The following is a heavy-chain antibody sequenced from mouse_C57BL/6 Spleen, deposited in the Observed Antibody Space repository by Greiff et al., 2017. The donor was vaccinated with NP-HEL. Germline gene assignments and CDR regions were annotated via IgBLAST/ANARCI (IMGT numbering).Heavy chain of an antibody. CDR1: GYTFTSYW. V-gene: IGHV1-69*01. CDR3: ARQGDYDGFAY. J-gene: IGHJ3*01. Sequence: VQLQQPGAELVMPGASVKLSCKASGYTFTSYWMHWVKRRPGQGLEWIGEIDPSDSYTNYNQKLKGKSTLTVDKSSSTADRQLSSLTSEDSAVYYCARQGDYDGFAYWGQGTLVTVSA. D-gene: IGHD2-4*01. CDR2: IDPSDSYT.